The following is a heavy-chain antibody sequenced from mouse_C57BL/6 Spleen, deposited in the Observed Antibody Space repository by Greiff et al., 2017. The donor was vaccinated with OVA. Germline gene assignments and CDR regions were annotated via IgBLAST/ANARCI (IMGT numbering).Heavy chain of an antibody. CDR1: GYTFTSYW. CDR2: IDPSDSCT. Sequence: QVQLQQPGAELVMPGASVKLSCKASGYTFTSYWMHWVKQRPGQGLEWIGEIDPSDSCTNYNQKFKGKSTLTVDKSSSTAYMQLSSLTSEDTAVYYGATLSAMTTVVNYDAMDYWGQGTSVTVSS. V-gene: IGHV1-69*01. J-gene: IGHJ4*01. D-gene: IGHD1-1*02. CDR3: ATLSAMTTVVNYDAMDY.